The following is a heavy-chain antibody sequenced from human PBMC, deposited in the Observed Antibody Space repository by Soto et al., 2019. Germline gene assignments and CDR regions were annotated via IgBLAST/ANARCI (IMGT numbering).Heavy chain of an antibody. CDR2: IYYSGST. CDR3: AITYSRNWFDP. J-gene: IGHJ5*02. CDR1: GGSISSYY. Sequence: SETLSLTCTVSGGSISSYYWSWIRQPPGKGPEWIGYIYYSGSTNYNPSLKSRVTISVDTSKNQFSLKLSSVTAADTAVYYCAITYSRNWFDPWGQGTLVTVSS. D-gene: IGHD6-13*01. V-gene: IGHV4-59*01.